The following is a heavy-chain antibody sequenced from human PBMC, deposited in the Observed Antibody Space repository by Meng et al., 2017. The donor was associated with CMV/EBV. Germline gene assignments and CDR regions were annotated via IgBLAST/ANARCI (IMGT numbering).Heavy chain of an antibody. D-gene: IGHD3-22*01. J-gene: IGHJ4*02. Sequence: ASVKVSCKASGYTFTSYYMHWVRQAPGQGLEWMGIINPSGGSTSYAQKFQGRVTMTRDTSTSTVYMELSSLRAEDTAVYYCARLQDSSGYYRVVVTIDYWGQGTLVTVSS. V-gene: IGHV1-46*01. CDR1: GYTFTSYY. CDR2: INPSGGST. CDR3: ARLQDSSGYYRVVVTIDY.